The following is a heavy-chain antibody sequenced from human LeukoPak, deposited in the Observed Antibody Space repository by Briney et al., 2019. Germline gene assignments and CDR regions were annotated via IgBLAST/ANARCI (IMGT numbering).Heavy chain of an antibody. J-gene: IGHJ5*02. V-gene: IGHV3-30*04. CDR3: AKDWHDSRRGDWLNP. Sequence: GGSLRLSCAASGFTFSSYAMHWVRQAPGKGLEWVAVISYDGSNKYYADSVKGRFTISRDNSKNTLYLQMNSLRAEDTAVYYCAKDWHDSRRGDWLNPWGQGTLVTVSS. CDR2: ISYDGSNK. D-gene: IGHD3-22*01. CDR1: GFTFSSYA.